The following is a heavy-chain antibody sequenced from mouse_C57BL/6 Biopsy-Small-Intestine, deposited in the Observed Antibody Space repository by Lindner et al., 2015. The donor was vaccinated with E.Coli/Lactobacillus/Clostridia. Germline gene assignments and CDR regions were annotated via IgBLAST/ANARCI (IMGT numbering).Heavy chain of an antibody. J-gene: IGHJ2*01. CDR2: IHPNSGST. Sequence: VQLQESGADLVKPGTSVKLSCKASGYTFTNYWMHWLKQRPGQGLEWFGMIHPNSGSTNYNEKFKTRATLTVDTSSSTAYMQLSSLTSEDSAVYYCARRGTGKYFDYWGQGTTLTVSS. V-gene: IGHV1-64*01. D-gene: IGHD4-1*01. CDR1: GYTFTNYW. CDR3: ARRGTGKYFDY.